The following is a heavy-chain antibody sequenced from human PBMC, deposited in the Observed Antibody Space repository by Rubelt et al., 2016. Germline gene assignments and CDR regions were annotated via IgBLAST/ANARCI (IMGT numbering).Heavy chain of an antibody. J-gene: IGHJ4*02. V-gene: IGHV3-53*01. CDR1: GFTVSSNY. CDR3: ARWSGYYYDD. D-gene: IGHD3-3*01. CDR2: LYSDGTT. Sequence: SGFTVSSNYMSWVRQAPGKGLEWVSILYSDGTTYYADSVKGRFTISRDNCKNTLYLQMNSLGAEDAAVYYCARWSGYYYDDWGQGTLVTVSS.